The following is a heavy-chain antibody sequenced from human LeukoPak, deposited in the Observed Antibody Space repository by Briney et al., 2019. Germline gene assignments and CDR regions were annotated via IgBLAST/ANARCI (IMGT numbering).Heavy chain of an antibody. CDR2: LSDSGVNT. V-gene: IGHV3-23*01. D-gene: IGHD3-10*01. CDR3: AKGRYGSGTYFKGMDV. CDR1: GFTFSTYG. Sequence: PGGSLRLSCAASGFTFSTYGMGWVRQAPGKGLEWVSTLSDSGVNTHYADSVKGRFTISRDNSKNTLCLQMNSLRAEDTALYYCAKGRYGSGTYFKGMDVWGQGTTVTVSS. J-gene: IGHJ6*02.